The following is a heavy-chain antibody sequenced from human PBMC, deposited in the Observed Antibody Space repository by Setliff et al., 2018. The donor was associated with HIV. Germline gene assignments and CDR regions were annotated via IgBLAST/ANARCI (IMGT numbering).Heavy chain of an antibody. J-gene: IGHJ4*02. Sequence: SETLSLTCTVSGGSISSSSYYWGWIRQSPGKGLEWIANIYYRGNTYYNPSLKRRVTISVDTSKFQFSLKLSSVTAADTAVYYCARHIHHFNVALAGTGYYFDYCGQGTLVTVSS. V-gene: IGHV4-39*01. CDR1: GGSISSSSYY. D-gene: IGHD6-19*01. CDR2: IYYRGNT. CDR3: ARHIHHFNVALAGTGYYFDY.